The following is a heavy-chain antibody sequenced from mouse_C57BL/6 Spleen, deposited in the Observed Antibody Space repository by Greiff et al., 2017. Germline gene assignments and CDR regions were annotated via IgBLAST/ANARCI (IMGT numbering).Heavy chain of an antibody. CDR1: GYAFSSSW. CDR2: IYPGDGDT. D-gene: IGHD1-1*01. J-gene: IGHJ2*01. V-gene: IGHV1-82*01. Sequence: VKLQESGPELVKPGASVKISCKASGYAFSSSWMNWVKQRPGKGLEWIGRIYPGDGDTNYNGKFKGKATLTADKSSSTAYMQLSSLTSEDSAVYFCAREGLITTVVADYFDYWGQGTTLTVSS. CDR3: AREGLITTVVADYFDY.